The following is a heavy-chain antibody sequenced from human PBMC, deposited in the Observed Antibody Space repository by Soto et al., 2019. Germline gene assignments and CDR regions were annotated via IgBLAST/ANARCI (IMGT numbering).Heavy chain of an antibody. CDR3: AREVYCSGGSCFGDY. V-gene: IGHV4-31*03. Sequence: QVQLQESGPGLVKPSQTLSLTCTVSGGSISSGGYYWSWIRQHPGKGLEWIGYIYDSGSTYYNPSLKRRVTQSVDTSKNRFSLKLSSVTAADTAVYYWAREVYCSGGSCFGDYWGQGTLVTVSS. CDR2: IYDSGST. CDR1: GGSISSGGYY. J-gene: IGHJ4*02. D-gene: IGHD2-15*01.